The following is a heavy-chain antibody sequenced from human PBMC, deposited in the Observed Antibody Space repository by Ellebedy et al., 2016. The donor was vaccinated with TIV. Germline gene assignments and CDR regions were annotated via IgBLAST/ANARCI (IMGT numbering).Heavy chain of an antibody. Sequence: GESLKISCAASGFTFSSHTIQWVRQAPGKGLEWVALISYDGSNKFYADSVKGRFTISRDNSKNTLYPQMNSLRAEDTAVYYCARESQYYYGSGSYRWFDPWGQGTLVTVSS. CDR1: GFTFSSHT. D-gene: IGHD3-10*01. J-gene: IGHJ5*02. V-gene: IGHV3-30*01. CDR3: ARESQYYYGSGSYRWFDP. CDR2: ISYDGSNK.